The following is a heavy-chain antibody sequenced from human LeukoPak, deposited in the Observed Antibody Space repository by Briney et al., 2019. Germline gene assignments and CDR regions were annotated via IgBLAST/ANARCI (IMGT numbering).Heavy chain of an antibody. CDR3: ARDKVEGPTKFDC. CDR2: ISSSSRYI. Sequence: PGWSLILSCPASVCTFSSYSRNWLRQAPGKGREGVSSISSSSRYIYYPYSVNDRFTISRHNAKNSLYLQMNSLRPEDTAIYYCARDKVEGPTKFDCWGQGIRVTVSS. J-gene: IGHJ1*01. D-gene: IGHD5-24*01. CDR1: VCTFSSYS. V-gene: IGHV3-21*01.